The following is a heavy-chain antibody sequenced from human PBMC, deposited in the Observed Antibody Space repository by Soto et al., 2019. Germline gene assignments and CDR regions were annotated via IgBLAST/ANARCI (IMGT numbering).Heavy chain of an antibody. Sequence: GGSLRLSCAASGFTFSSYAMHWVRQAPGKGLEWVAVISYDGSNKYYADSVKGRFTISRDNSKNTLYLQMNSLRAEDTAVYYCARGTLLTGYYAIDYWGQGTLVTVSS. CDR1: GFTFSSYA. V-gene: IGHV3-30-3*01. CDR3: ARGTLLTGYYAIDY. D-gene: IGHD3-9*01. J-gene: IGHJ4*02. CDR2: ISYDGSNK.